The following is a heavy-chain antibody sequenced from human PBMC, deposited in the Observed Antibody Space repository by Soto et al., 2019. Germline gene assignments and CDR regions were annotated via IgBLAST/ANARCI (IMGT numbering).Heavy chain of an antibody. V-gene: IGHV4-34*02. CDR3: ARFRTGSYFPFDY. D-gene: IGHD1-26*01. CDR1: GGSLNFYY. Sequence: QLQLQQWGAGLLKPSETLSLTCGVYGGSLNFYYWSWIRQPPGKGLEWIGEIHQSGSTNYNPSLKSRVTILVDTSRNQISLKVTSVTAADTAVYYCARFRTGSYFPFDYWGQGTPVTVSS. J-gene: IGHJ4*02. CDR2: IHQSGST.